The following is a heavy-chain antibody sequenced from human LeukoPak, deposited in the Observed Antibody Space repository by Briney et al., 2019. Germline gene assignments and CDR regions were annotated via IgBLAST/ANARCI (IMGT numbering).Heavy chain of an antibody. J-gene: IGHJ3*02. D-gene: IGHD3-22*01. CDR3: GRWGGSYYYDSSGDPNAFDI. Sequence: PSETLSLTCTVSGGSISSYYWSWIRHPPGKGLEWIGYIYYSGSTNYNPSLKSRVTISVNTSKNQFSLKLSSVTAADTAMYHCGRWGGSYYYDSSGDPNAFDIWGQGTMVTVSS. CDR2: IYYSGST. CDR1: GGSISSYY. V-gene: IGHV4-59*01.